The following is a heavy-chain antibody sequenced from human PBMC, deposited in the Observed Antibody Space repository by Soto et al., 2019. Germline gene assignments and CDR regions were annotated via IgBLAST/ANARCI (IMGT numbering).Heavy chain of an antibody. Sequence: ASVKVFCKASGYTFTGYYMHWLRQAPGQGLEWMGWINPNSGGTNYAQKFQGWVTMTRDTSISTAYMELSRLRSDDTAVYYCARGGWFSTHAFDIWGQGTMVTVSS. J-gene: IGHJ3*02. D-gene: IGHD2-15*01. CDR2: INPNSGGT. CDR3: ARGGWFSTHAFDI. V-gene: IGHV1-2*04. CDR1: GYTFTGYY.